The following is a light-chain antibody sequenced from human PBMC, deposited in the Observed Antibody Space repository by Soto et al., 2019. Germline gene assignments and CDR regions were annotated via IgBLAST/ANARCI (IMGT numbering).Light chain of an antibody. V-gene: IGLV2-14*01. Sequence: ALTQPASVSGSPGQSITISCTGTSSDAGGYNYVSWYQQHPGKAPKLMIYDVSNRPSGVSNRFSGSKSGNTASLTISGLQAEDEADYYCSSYTSSSTLYVFGTGTKVTVL. CDR1: SSDAGGYNY. J-gene: IGLJ1*01. CDR2: DVS. CDR3: SSYTSSSTLYV.